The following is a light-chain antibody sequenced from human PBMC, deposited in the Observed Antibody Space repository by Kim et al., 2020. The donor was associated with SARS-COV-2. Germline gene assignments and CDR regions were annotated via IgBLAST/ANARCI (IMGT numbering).Light chain of an antibody. V-gene: IGKV1-39*01. Sequence: ASVGDRDTSTCRASQSISNYLNWYQQKPGEAPKLLIYAASSLQSGVPSRFSGGGSGTDFTLTISSVQPEDFATYYCQQSYSTPLTFGGGTKVDIK. CDR3: QQSYSTPLT. CDR1: QSISNY. CDR2: AAS. J-gene: IGKJ4*01.